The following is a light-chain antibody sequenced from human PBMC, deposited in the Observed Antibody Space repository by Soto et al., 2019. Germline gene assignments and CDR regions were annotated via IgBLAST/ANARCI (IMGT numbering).Light chain of an antibody. CDR1: QSVNSN. CDR2: GIS. Sequence: EVVMTQSPAILSVSPGERASLSCRASQSVNSNYLAWYQQHPGQPPRLLIYGISTRATGIPARFSGSGSGTEFSLTISSLQSEDFAVYYCQQYSKWPITFGQGTRLEIK. J-gene: IGKJ5*01. V-gene: IGKV3-15*01. CDR3: QQYSKWPIT.